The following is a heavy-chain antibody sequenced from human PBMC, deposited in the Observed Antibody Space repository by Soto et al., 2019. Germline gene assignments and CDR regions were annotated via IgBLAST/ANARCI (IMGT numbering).Heavy chain of an antibody. CDR2: IYPGDSDT. D-gene: IGHD3-10*01. Sequence: PGESLKISCKGSGYSFTSYWIGWVRQMPGKGLEWMGIIYPGDSDTRYSPSFQGQVTISADKSISTAYLQWSSLKASDTAMYYCARQGHYGSGNEADYYYYYGMDVWGQGTTVTVSS. CDR3: ARQGHYGSGNEADYYYYYGMDV. CDR1: GYSFTSYW. J-gene: IGHJ6*02. V-gene: IGHV5-51*01.